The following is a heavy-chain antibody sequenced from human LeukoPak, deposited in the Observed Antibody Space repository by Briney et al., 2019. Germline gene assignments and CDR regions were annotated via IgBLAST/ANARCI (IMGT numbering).Heavy chain of an antibody. CDR1: GFTFSSYA. D-gene: IGHD3-10*01. Sequence: PGRSLRLSCAASGFTFSSYAMHWVRQAPGKGLEWVAVISYDGSNKYYADSVKGRFTISRDNAKNSLYLQMNSLRAEDTALYYCAKDAQSYGSGSPFDYWGQGTLVTVSS. CDR2: ISYDGSNK. V-gene: IGHV3-30-3*01. CDR3: AKDAQSYGSGSPFDY. J-gene: IGHJ4*02.